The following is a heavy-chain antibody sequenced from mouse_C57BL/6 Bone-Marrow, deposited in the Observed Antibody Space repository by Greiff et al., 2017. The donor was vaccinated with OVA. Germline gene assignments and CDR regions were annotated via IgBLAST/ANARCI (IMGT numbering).Heavy chain of an antibody. V-gene: IGHV1-26*01. CDR3: ARLWNYSNSYYYAMDY. CDR1: GYTFTDYY. Sequence: VQLKQSGPELVKPGASVKISCKASGYTFTDYYMNWVKQSHGKSLEWIGDINPNNGGTSYNQKFKGKATLTVDKSSSTAYMELRSLTSEDSAVYYCARLWNYSNSYYYAMDYWGQGTSVTVSS. J-gene: IGHJ4*01. CDR2: INPNNGGT. D-gene: IGHD2-5*01.